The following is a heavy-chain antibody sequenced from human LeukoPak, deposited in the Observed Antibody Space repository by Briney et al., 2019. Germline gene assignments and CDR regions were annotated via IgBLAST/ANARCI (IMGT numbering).Heavy chain of an antibody. CDR3: AKDQVTSMPYYYYGMDV. V-gene: IGHV3-23*01. Sequence: GGSLRLSCTASGFTFSTYAMSWVRQAPGKGLEWVSAITDSGGNTYYAAPVKGRFTISRDNSKNTLYLQMNSLRAEDTAVYYCAKDQVTSMPYYYYGMDVWGQGTTVTVSS. D-gene: IGHD2-21*02. J-gene: IGHJ6*02. CDR2: ITDSGGNT. CDR1: GFTFSTYA.